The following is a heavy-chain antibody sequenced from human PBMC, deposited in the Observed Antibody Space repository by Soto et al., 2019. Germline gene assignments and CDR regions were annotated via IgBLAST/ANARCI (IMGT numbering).Heavy chain of an antibody. J-gene: IGHJ4*02. D-gene: IGHD2-2*01. CDR1: GFTFSSYS. Sequence: EVQLVESGGGLVKPGGSLRLSCAASGFTFSSYSMNWFRQAPGKGLEWVSSISSSSSYIYYADSVKGRFTISRDNAKNSLYLQMNSLRAEDTAVYYCARAPRRDIVVVPAAYFDYWGQGTLVTVSS. CDR2: ISSSSSYI. CDR3: ARAPRRDIVVVPAAYFDY. V-gene: IGHV3-21*01.